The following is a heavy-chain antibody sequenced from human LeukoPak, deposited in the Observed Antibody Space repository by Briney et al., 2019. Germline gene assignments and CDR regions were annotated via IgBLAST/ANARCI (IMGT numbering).Heavy chain of an antibody. CDR2: IYYSEST. CDR3: ASSSGGSPFY. V-gene: IGHV4-30-4*01. J-gene: IGHJ4*02. Sequence: SETLSLTCTVSGGSISSGDYYGSWIRQPPGKGLEWIGYIYYSESTYYNPSLKSRVTISVDTSKNQFSLKLSSVTAADTAVYYCASSSGGSPFYWGQGTLVTVSS. CDR1: GGSISSGDYY. D-gene: IGHD1-26*01.